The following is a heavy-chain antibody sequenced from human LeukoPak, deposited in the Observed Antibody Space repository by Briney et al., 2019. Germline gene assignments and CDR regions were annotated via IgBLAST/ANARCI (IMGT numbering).Heavy chain of an antibody. CDR2: ISSSGSTI. CDR3: ARDHPESHNAFDI. J-gene: IGHJ3*02. V-gene: IGHV3-11*04. Sequence: GGSLRLSCAASGFTFSDCYMSWIRQAPGKGLEWVSYISSSGSTIYYADSVKGRFTISRDNAKNSLYLQMNSLRAEDTAVYYCARDHPESHNAFDIWGQGTMVTVSS. CDR1: GFTFSDCY.